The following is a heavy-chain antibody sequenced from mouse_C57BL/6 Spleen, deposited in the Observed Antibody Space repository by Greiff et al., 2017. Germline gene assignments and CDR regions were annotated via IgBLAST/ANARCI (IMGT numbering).Heavy chain of an antibody. CDR2: ISSGSSTI. D-gene: IGHD1-1*01. V-gene: IGHV5-17*01. CDR1: GFTFSDYG. J-gene: IGHJ3*01. CDR3: ARGYYGSSYPFAY. Sequence: EVKVEESGGGLVKPGGSLKLSCAASGFTFSDYGMHWVRQAPEKGLEWVAYISSGSSTIYYADTVKGRFTISRDNAKNTLFLQMTSLRSEDTAMYYGARGYYGSSYPFAYWGQGTLVTVSA.